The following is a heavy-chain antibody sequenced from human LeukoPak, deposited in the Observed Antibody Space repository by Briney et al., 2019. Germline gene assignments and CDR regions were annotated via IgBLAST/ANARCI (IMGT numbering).Heavy chain of an antibody. CDR3: ARGSGSYFLLPFYWFDP. CDR1: GYTFTSYA. Sequence: ASVKVSCKASGYTFTSYAMNWVRQAPGQGLEWMGWTNTNTGNPTYAQGFTGRFVFSLDTSVSTAYLQISSLKAEDTAVYYCARGSGSYFLLPFYWFDPWGQGTLVTVSS. CDR2: TNTNTGNP. V-gene: IGHV7-4-1*02. J-gene: IGHJ5*02. D-gene: IGHD1-26*01.